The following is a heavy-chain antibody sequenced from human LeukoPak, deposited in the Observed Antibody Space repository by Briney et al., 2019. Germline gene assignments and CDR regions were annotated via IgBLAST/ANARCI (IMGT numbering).Heavy chain of an antibody. Sequence: SVKVSCKAFGGSFSSSAVSWVRQAPGQGFECLGGIIPNLGTANYPRKFRGRVTITVDDSTNTAYMELSSLRSDDTAVYYCASMYTGYTPLDVWGQGTTVTVSS. D-gene: IGHD3-9*01. CDR2: IIPNLGTA. CDR1: GGSFSSSA. J-gene: IGHJ6*02. V-gene: IGHV1-69*13. CDR3: ASMYTGYTPLDV.